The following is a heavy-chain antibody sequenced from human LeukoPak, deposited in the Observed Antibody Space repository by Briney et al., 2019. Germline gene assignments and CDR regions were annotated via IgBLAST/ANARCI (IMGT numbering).Heavy chain of an antibody. V-gene: IGHV3-21*01. CDR3: ARDLSGSGSYQREYYFDY. D-gene: IGHD3-10*01. Sequence: NPGGSLRLSCAASGFTFSEYALSWVRQAPGKGLEWDSSISSSSSYIYYADSVKGRFTISRDNAKNSLYLQMNSLRAEDTAVYYCARDLSGSGSYQREYYFDYWGQGTLVTVSS. CDR1: GFTFSEYA. J-gene: IGHJ4*02. CDR2: ISSSSSYI.